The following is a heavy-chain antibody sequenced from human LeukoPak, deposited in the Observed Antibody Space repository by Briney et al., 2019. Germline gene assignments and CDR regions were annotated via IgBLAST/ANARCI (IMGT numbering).Heavy chain of an antibody. Sequence: GGSLRLSCAASGFTFSSYGMHWVRQAPGKGLEWVAVIWYDGSNKYYADSVKGRFTISRDNSKNTLYLQMNSLRAEDTAVYYCARGSSIAAPLRDAFDICGQGTMVTVSS. J-gene: IGHJ3*02. D-gene: IGHD6-6*01. CDR1: GFTFSSYG. CDR2: IWYDGSNK. V-gene: IGHV3-33*08. CDR3: ARGSSIAAPLRDAFDI.